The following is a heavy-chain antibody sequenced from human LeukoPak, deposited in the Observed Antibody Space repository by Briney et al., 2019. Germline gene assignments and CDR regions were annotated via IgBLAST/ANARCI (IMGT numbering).Heavy chain of an antibody. CDR3: ATSNYYDSSGYYGDAFDI. J-gene: IGHJ3*02. CDR1: GYTLTELS. V-gene: IGHV1-24*01. Sequence: ASVKVSCKVFGYTLTELSMHWVRQAPGKGLEWMGGFDPEDGETIYAQKFQGRVTMTEDTSTDTAYMELSSLRSEDTAVYYCATSNYYDSSGYYGDAFDIWGQGTMVTVSS. CDR2: FDPEDGET. D-gene: IGHD3-22*01.